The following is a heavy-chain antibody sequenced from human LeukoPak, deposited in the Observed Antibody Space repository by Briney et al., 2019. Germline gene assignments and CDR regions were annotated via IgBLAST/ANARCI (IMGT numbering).Heavy chain of an antibody. CDR2: MNPNSGNT. J-gene: IGHJ4*02. V-gene: IGHV1-8*01. CDR3: ARQLESGQLDRRYFDS. D-gene: IGHD6-13*01. Sequence: ASVKVSCXXXXXTFTSYDINWVRQGTGQGLEWMGWMNPNSGNTGYAQKFQGRVTMTRNTSISTAYMELTSLRSEDTAVYYCARQLESGQLDRRYFDSWGQGTLVTVSS. CDR1: XXTFTSYD.